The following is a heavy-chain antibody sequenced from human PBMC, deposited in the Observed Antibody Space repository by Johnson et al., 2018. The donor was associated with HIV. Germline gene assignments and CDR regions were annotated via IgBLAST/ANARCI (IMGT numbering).Heavy chain of an antibody. CDR2: IEQDGSEK. Sequence: EQLVESGGGLVQPGGSLRLSCAASGFTFSNAYMNWVRQAPGKGLEWVANIEQDGSEKYYVDSVKGRFTISRDNSKNTLYLQMNSLRAEDTAVYYCARDYGDYAHDAFDIWGQGTMVTVSS. D-gene: IGHD4-17*01. CDR3: ARDYGDYAHDAFDI. V-gene: IGHV3-7*01. J-gene: IGHJ3*02. CDR1: GFTFSNAY.